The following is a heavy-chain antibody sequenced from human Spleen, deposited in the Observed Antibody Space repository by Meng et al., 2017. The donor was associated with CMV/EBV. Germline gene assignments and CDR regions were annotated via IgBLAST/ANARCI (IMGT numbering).Heavy chain of an antibody. V-gene: IGHV3-11*01. J-gene: IGHJ3*02. D-gene: IGHD3-16*01. CDR3: ARDWGEEEGAFDI. CDR2: IYSSGTTM. Sequence: ASGFTFSDYDMSWIRQAPGKGLEWVSYIYSSGTTMYYADSVKGRFTISRDNARNSLYLQMNSLTADDTAVYYCARDWGEEEGAFDIWGQGTMVTVSS. CDR1: GFTFSDYD.